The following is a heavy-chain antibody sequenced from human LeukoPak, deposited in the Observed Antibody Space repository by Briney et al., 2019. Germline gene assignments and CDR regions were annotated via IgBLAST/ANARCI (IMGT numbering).Heavy chain of an antibody. CDR2: INPNSGGT. CDR3: ARGAPFCSGGSCYFNWFDP. V-gene: IGHV1-2*02. J-gene: IGHJ5*02. D-gene: IGHD2-15*01. Sequence: ASVKVSCTASGYTFTGYYMHWVRQAPGQGLEWMVWINPNSGGTNYAQKFQGRVTMTRDTSISTAYMELSRLRSDDTAVYYCARGAPFCSGGSCYFNWFDPWGQGTLVTVSS. CDR1: GYTFTGYY.